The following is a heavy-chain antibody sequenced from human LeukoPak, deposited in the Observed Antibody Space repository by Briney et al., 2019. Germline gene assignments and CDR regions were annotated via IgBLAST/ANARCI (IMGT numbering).Heavy chain of an antibody. D-gene: IGHD4-17*01. V-gene: IGHV4-39*07. Sequence: SETLSLTCTVSGGSISSSSYYWAWIRQPPGKGLEWIGSIHYSGSTYYNPSLKSRVTISVDTSKNQFSLKLSSVTAADTAVYYCARQRSQIPRRGYYYMDVWGKGTTVTVSS. CDR2: IHYSGST. CDR1: GGSISSSSYY. CDR3: ARQRSQIPRRGYYYMDV. J-gene: IGHJ6*03.